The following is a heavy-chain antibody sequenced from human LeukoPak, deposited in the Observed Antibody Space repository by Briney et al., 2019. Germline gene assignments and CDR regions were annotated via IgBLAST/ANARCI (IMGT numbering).Heavy chain of an antibody. Sequence: PGGSLRLSCAASGFIFSSYGMHWVRQAPGKGLEWVAVISYDGSNKYYADSVKGRFTISRDNSKNTLYLQMNSLRAEDTAVYYCAKDHCGGDCYLFDYWGQGTLVTVSS. CDR1: GFIFSSYG. CDR2: ISYDGSNK. D-gene: IGHD2-21*02. CDR3: AKDHCGGDCYLFDY. V-gene: IGHV3-30*18. J-gene: IGHJ4*02.